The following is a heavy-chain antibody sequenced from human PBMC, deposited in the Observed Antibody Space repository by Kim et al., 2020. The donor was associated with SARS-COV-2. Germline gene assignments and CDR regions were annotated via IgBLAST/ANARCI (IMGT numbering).Heavy chain of an antibody. V-gene: IGHV4-59*01. CDR1: GGSISSYY. CDR2: IYYSGST. D-gene: IGHD3-22*01. CDR3: ASAYYYGSSGYYLLDY. Sequence: SETLSLTCTVSGGSISSYYWSWIRQPPGKGLEWIGYIYYSGSTNYNPSLKSRVTISVDTSKNQFSLKLSSVTAADTAVYYCASAYYYGSSGYYLLDYWGQGTLVTVSS. J-gene: IGHJ4*02.